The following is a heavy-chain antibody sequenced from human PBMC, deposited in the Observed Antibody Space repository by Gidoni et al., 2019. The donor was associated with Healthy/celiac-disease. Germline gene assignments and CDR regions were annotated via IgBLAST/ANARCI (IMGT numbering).Heavy chain of an antibody. J-gene: IGHJ4*02. Sequence: VQLVQSGVEVKKPGASVKVSCKASGYTFISSYMHWVRPAPGQGLEWLGIINPSGGSTNYAHKFQGRVNMTRDTSTTTVYMELSSLRSKDTAVYYCARAIATRYYYDSSGRFAYWGQGTQVTVSS. D-gene: IGHD3-22*01. V-gene: IGHV1-46*01. CDR3: ARAIATRYYYDSSGRFAY. CDR1: GYTFISSY. CDR2: INPSGGST.